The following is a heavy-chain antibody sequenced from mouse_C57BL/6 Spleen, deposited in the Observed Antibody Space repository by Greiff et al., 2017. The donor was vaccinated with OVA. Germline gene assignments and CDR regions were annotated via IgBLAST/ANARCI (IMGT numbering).Heavy chain of an antibody. CDR2: ISYDGSN. D-gene: IGHD2-4*01. Sequence: EVKLMESGPGLVKPSQSLSLTCSVTGYSITSGYYWNWIRQFPGNKLEWMGYISYDGSNNYNPSLKNRISITRDTSKNQFFLKLNSVTTEDTATYYCARDNDYDGFAYWGQGTLVTVSA. V-gene: IGHV3-6*01. CDR3: ARDNDYDGFAY. J-gene: IGHJ3*01. CDR1: GYSITSGYY.